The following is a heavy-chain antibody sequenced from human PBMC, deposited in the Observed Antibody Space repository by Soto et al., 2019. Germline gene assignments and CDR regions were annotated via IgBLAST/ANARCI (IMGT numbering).Heavy chain of an antibody. Sequence: QVQLVQSGAEVKKPGASVKVSCKASGYTFTSYDIICVRQAPGQGLEWMGWISTSNGYTNYAQKLQGRVTMTTDTATSTAYMELRSLRSDDTAVYYGARGRLGGDYESWGQGTLVTVSS. CDR2: ISTSNGYT. V-gene: IGHV1-18*01. CDR1: GYTFTSYD. CDR3: ARGRLGGDYES. D-gene: IGHD3-16*01. J-gene: IGHJ4*02.